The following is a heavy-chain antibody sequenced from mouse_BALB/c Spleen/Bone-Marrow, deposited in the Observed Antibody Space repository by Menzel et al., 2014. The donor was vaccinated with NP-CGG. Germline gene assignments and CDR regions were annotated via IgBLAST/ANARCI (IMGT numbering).Heavy chain of an antibody. V-gene: IGHV1-9*01. Sequence: VKLQESGAELMKPGASVKISCKATGYIFSSYWIEWVKQRPGHGLEWIGEILPGSGSTNYNEKFKGKATFTADTSSNTAYMRLSSLTSEDSAVYYCARYGNYAMDYWGQGTSVTVSS. CDR2: ILPGSGST. J-gene: IGHJ4*01. CDR1: GYIFSSYW. CDR3: ARYGNYAMDY. D-gene: IGHD2-1*01.